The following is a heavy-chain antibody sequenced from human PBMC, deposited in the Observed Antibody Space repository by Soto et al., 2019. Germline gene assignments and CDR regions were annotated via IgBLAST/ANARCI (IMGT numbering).Heavy chain of an antibody. CDR2: IRGDGNDI. CDR3: ARHSQLYSYGRTTYWANDQ. D-gene: IGHD3-10*01. J-gene: IGHJ5*02. Sequence: EVQLVESGGGLVQPGGSLRLSCAASGFTFSTYWMSWVRQAPGKGLEWVSDIRGDGNDIRYVDSVKGRFTISRDNAKNSLYLEMNSLTPEATAVYYCARHSQLYSYGRTTYWANDQWGQGTLVTVSS. CDR1: GFTFSTYW. V-gene: IGHV3-7*01.